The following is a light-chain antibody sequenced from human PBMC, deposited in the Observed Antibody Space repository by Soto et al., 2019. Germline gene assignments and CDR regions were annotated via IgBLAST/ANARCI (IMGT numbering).Light chain of an antibody. V-gene: IGKV2-28*01. CDR1: QSLLHSNGYNY. Sequence: DIVMTQSPLSLPVTPGEQASISCRSSQSLLHSNGYNYLDWYLQKPGQSPQLLIYLGSNRSSGVPDRFSGSGSGTDLTLKISRVEAEDVGVYYCMQALQSPRTFGQGTKVEIK. CDR3: MQALQSPRT. J-gene: IGKJ1*01. CDR2: LGS.